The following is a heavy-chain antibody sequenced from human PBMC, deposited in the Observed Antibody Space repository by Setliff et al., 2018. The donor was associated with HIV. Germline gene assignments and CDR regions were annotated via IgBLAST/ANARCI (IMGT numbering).Heavy chain of an antibody. Sequence: ASVKVSCKASGYTFTNYFMHWVRQAPGQGLEWMGWINPNSGGTKYAQNFQGRVTMTRDTSISTAYMELSSLRFDDTAVYYCARVLLITNAVYGVVSNQFDPWGRGTLVTISS. CDR2: INPNSGGT. D-gene: IGHD3-3*01. J-gene: IGHJ5*02. V-gene: IGHV1-2*02. CDR1: GYTFTNYF. CDR3: ARVLLITNAVYGVVSNQFDP.